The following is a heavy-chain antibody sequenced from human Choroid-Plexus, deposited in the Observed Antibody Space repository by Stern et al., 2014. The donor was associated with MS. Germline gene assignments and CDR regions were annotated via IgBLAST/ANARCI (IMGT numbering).Heavy chain of an antibody. CDR2: VSYDGSNK. J-gene: IGHJ5*02. Sequence: QLVQSGGGMVQPGRPLRLSCVASGFTLGSCAMHWVRQAPGKGLEWVAGVSYDGSNKYYADSVKGRFTISRDNSQNTLYMQMSSLRPEDTAVYYCAKDRQYLTYFFDHWGQGSLVTVSS. V-gene: IGHV3-30*18. CDR3: AKDRQYLTYFFDH. D-gene: IGHD2/OR15-2a*01. CDR1: GFTLGSCA.